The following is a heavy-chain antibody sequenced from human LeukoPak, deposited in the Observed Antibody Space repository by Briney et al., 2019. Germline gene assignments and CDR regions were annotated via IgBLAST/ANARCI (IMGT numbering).Heavy chain of an antibody. CDR3: VRKVYYMDV. CDR2: ISPSGDAT. D-gene: IGHD2-21*01. Sequence: PGGSLRLSCAASGVTLGRYAVNWARQAPGRGLEWVSYISPSGDATVYAESVKGRFTISRDNSKNMVYLHLDSLRAEDTAKYYCVRKVYYMDVWGNGTTVTVSS. V-gene: IGHV3-23*01. J-gene: IGHJ6*04. CDR1: GVTLGRYA.